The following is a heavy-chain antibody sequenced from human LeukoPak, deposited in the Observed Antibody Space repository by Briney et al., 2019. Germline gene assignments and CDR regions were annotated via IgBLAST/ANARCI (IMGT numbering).Heavy chain of an antibody. J-gene: IGHJ4*02. V-gene: IGHV3-30-3*01. CDR1: GFTFCSYA. D-gene: IGHD6-6*01. Sequence: PGRSLRLSCAASGFTFCSYAMHWVRQAPGKGLEWVAVITYDGSNKYYADSVKGRFTISRDNSKNTLYLHMNSLRAEDTAVYYCARDRGRSSPPDYWGQGTLVTVSS. CDR2: ITYDGSNK. CDR3: ARDRGRSSPPDY.